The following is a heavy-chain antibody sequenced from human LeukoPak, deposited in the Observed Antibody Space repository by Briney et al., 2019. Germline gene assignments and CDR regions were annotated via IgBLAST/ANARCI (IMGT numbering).Heavy chain of an antibody. CDR3: ARARFGYNRGPFDY. V-gene: IGHV3-30-3*01. CDR2: ISYDGSNK. CDR1: GFTFSNYA. D-gene: IGHD5-24*01. Sequence: GSLRLSCAASGFTFSNYAMHWVRQAPGKGPEWVAFISYDGSNKHYADSVKGRFTISRDNSKNTLYLQMNSLRPEDTAVYYCARARFGYNRGPFDYWGQGILVTVSS. J-gene: IGHJ4*02.